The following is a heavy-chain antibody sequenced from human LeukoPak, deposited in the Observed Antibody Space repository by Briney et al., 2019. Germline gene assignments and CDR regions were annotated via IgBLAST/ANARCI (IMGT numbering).Heavy chain of an antibody. CDR2: IYYSGST. J-gene: IGHJ6*03. CDR1: GGSFSGYY. V-gene: IGHV4-59*01. Sequence: SETLSLTCAVYGGSFSGYYWSWIRQPPGKGLEWIGYIYYSGSTNYNPSLKSRVTISVDTSKNQFSLKLSSVTAADTAVYYCARVYYDSSGYPGRDYYYYMGVWGKGTTVTISS. D-gene: IGHD3-22*01. CDR3: ARVYYDSSGYPGRDYYYYMGV.